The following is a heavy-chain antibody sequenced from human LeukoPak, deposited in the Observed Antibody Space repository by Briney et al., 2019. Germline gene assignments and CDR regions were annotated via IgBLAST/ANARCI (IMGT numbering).Heavy chain of an antibody. Sequence: GGSLRLSCAASGFIVSSTYMSWVRQAPGKGLEWVSVIYSGGSTDYADPVKGRFTISRDNSKNTVYLQMNSLRAEDTAVYYCARVNYDILTGYYSDYYYYYMDVWGKGTTVTISS. CDR1: GFIVSSTY. V-gene: IGHV3-66*01. J-gene: IGHJ6*03. CDR3: ARVNYDILTGYYSDYYYYYMDV. CDR2: IYSGGST. D-gene: IGHD3-9*01.